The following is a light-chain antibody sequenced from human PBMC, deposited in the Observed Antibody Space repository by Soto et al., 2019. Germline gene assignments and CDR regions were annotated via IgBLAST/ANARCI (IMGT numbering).Light chain of an antibody. J-gene: IGKJ2*01. CDR3: QQYNTWPPRYT. Sequence: EIVMTQSPATLSVSRGGRATLSCRASQSVSSYLAWYQQRPGQPPRLLIYRASTRATGIPARFSGSGSGTEFSLTISSLQSEDFAVYYCQQYNTWPPRYTFGQGTKLEI. V-gene: IGKV3-15*01. CDR2: RAS. CDR1: QSVSSY.